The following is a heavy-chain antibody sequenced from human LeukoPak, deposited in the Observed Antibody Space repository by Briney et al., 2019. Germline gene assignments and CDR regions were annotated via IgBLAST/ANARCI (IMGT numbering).Heavy chain of an antibody. J-gene: IGHJ5*02. CDR2: IYYSGST. D-gene: IGHD2-2*01. Sequence: NTSQTLSLTCTVSGGSISSGDYYWSWIRQPPGKGLEWIGYIYYSGSTYYNPSLKSRVTISVDTSKNQFSLKLSSVTAADTAVYYCARDYVVVPLTPYNWFDPWGQGTLVTVSS. CDR1: GGSISSGDYY. CDR3: ARDYVVVPLTPYNWFDP. V-gene: IGHV4-30-4*01.